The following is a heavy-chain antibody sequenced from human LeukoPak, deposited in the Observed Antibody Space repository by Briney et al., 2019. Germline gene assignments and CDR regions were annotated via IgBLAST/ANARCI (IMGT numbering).Heavy chain of an antibody. J-gene: IGHJ4*02. D-gene: IGHD3-10*01. V-gene: IGHV4-34*01. Sequence: PSETLSLTCAVYGGSFSGYYWSWIRQPPGKGLEWIGEINHSGSTNYNPSLKSRVTISLDTSKNQFSLKLRSVTAADTAVYYCARGYASGSYWVYWGQGTLVTVSS. CDR1: GGSFSGYY. CDR2: INHSGST. CDR3: ARGYASGSYWVY.